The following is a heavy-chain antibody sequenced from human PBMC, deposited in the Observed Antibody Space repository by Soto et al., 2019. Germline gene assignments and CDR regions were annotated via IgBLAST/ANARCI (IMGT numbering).Heavy chain of an antibody. V-gene: IGHV3-21*01. CDR2: ISSSSTYI. CDR1: ELTFSSYN. D-gene: IGHD3-10*01. J-gene: IGHJ4*02. Sequence: GGSLRLSCAASELTFSSYNMNWVRQAPGKGLEWVSSISSSSTYIYYADSVKGRFTTSRDNAKNSLYLQMNSLRAEDTAVYYCAKESYNRRTDFDYWGQGTLVTVSS. CDR3: AKESYNRRTDFDY.